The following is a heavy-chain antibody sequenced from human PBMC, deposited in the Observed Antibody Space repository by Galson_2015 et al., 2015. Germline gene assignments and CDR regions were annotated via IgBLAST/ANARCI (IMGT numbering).Heavy chain of an antibody. CDR3: GRGSIAAANCWFDP. D-gene: IGHD6-13*01. CDR1: GGSISSGGYY. J-gene: IGHJ5*02. Sequence: TLSLTCTVSGGSISSGGYYWSWIRQHPGKGLEWIGYIYYSGSTYYNPSLKSRVTISVDTSKNQFSLKLSSVTAADTAVYYCGRGSIAAANCWFDPWGQGTLVTVSS. CDR2: IYYSGST. V-gene: IGHV4-31*03.